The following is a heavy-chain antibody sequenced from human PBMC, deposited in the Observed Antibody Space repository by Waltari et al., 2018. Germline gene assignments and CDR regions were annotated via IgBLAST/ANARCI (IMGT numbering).Heavy chain of an antibody. V-gene: IGHV4-61*02. CDR1: GGSISSGSYY. CDR3: ARDPPQLADAFDI. D-gene: IGHD3-10*01. CDR2: IYTSGST. J-gene: IGHJ3*02. Sequence: QVQLQESGPGLVKPSETLSLTCSVSGGSISSGSYYWTWIRQPAGKGLEWIGRIYTSGSTTANPTLRSRLTISVDTSNNQFSLKLSSVTAADTAVYYCARDPPQLADAFDIWGQGTMVTVSS.